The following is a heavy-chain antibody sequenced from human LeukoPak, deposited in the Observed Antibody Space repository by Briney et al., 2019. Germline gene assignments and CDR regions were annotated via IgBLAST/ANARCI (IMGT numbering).Heavy chain of an antibody. CDR3: ARQSGSGGSFT. Sequence: PSENLSLTCTVSGGSISSGDYYWSWIRQPPGKGLEWIGYIYYSGSTNYNPSLKSRVTISVDTSKNQFSLKLSSVTAADTAVYYCARQSGSGGSFTWGQGTLVTVSS. CDR2: IYYSGST. CDR1: GGSISSGDYY. D-gene: IGHD2-15*01. J-gene: IGHJ4*02. V-gene: IGHV4-61*08.